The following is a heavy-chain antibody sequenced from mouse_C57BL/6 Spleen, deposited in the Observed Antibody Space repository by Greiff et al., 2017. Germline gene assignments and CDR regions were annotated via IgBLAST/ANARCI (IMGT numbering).Heavy chain of an antibody. Sequence: QVQLQQSGAELARPGASVKLSCKASGYTFTSYGISWVKQRTGQGLEWIGEIYPRSGNTYYNEKFKGKATLTADKSSSTAYMELRSLTSEDSAVYVCARYNYGNYGGYAMDYWGQGTSVTVSS. D-gene: IGHD2-1*01. CDR3: ARYNYGNYGGYAMDY. CDR2: IYPRSGNT. V-gene: IGHV1-81*01. J-gene: IGHJ4*01. CDR1: GYTFTSYG.